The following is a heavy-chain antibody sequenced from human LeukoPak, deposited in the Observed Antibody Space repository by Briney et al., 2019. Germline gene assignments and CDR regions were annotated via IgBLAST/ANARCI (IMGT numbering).Heavy chain of an antibody. CDR2: ISYDGSNK. D-gene: IGHD3-16*02. J-gene: IGHJ4*02. CDR3: ARGYVWGSYRYMNADY. Sequence: GGTLRLSCAASGFTFSSYGMSWVRQAPGKGLEWVAVISYDGSNKYYADSVKGRFTISRDNSKNTLYLQMNSLRAEDTAVYYCARGYVWGSYRYMNADYWGQGTLVTVSS. V-gene: IGHV3-30*03. CDR1: GFTFSSYG.